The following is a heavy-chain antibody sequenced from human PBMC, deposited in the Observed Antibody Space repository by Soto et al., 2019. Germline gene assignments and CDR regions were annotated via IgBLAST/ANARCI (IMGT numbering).Heavy chain of an antibody. D-gene: IGHD5-12*01. V-gene: IGHV1-69*06. Sequence: SVNVSCKVSGGTFSSYAISWVRQAPGQGLEWMGGIIPIFGTANYAQKFQGRVTITADKSTSTAYMELSSLRSEDTAVYYCAREGESGYDLYDYYDYYGMDVWGQGTTVTVSS. CDR1: GGTFSSYA. CDR2: IIPIFGTA. J-gene: IGHJ6*02. CDR3: AREGESGYDLYDYYDYYGMDV.